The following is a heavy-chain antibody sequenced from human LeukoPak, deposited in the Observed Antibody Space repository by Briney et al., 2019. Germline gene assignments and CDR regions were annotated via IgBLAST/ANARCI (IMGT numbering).Heavy chain of an antibody. CDR1: GFTLSDHF. Sequence: GGSLRLSCSASGFTLSDHFMDWVRQAPGKGLEWVGRSRNKARSYTTEYAASVKGRFTISRDESTNSLYLQMNSLRTEDTAVYYCAKGKDHMVRGVMAYWGQGTLVTVSS. CDR3: AKGKDHMVRGVMAY. V-gene: IGHV3-72*01. CDR2: SRNKARSYTT. J-gene: IGHJ4*02. D-gene: IGHD3-10*01.